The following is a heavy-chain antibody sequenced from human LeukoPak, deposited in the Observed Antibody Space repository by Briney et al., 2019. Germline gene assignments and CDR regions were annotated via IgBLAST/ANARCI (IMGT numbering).Heavy chain of an antibody. J-gene: IGHJ4*02. V-gene: IGHV3-48*03. D-gene: IGHD4-23*01. Sequence: GGSLRLSCAASGFTFSSYEMNWVRQAPGKGLEWVSYISSSGSTIYYADSVKGRFTISRDNAKNSLYLQMNSLRAEDTAVYYCAKDLGYGGNSPLDYYFDYCGQGNLVTVSS. CDR3: AKDLGYGGNSPLDYYFDY. CDR1: GFTFSSYE. CDR2: ISSSGSTI.